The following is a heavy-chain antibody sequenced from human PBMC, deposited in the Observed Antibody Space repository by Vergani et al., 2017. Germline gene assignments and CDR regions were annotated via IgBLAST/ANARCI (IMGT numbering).Heavy chain of an antibody. D-gene: IGHD2-2*01. J-gene: IGHJ5*02. V-gene: IGHV1-2*02. Sequence: QVQLVQSGAEVKKPGASVKVSCKASGYTFTSYGISWVRQAPGQGLEWMGWINPNSGGTNYAQKFQGRVTMTRDTSISTANMELSRLRSDDTAVYYCARGYCSSTSCQRRWWFDPWGQGTLVTVSS. CDR3: ARGYCSSTSCQRRWWFDP. CDR2: INPNSGGT. CDR1: GYTFTSYG.